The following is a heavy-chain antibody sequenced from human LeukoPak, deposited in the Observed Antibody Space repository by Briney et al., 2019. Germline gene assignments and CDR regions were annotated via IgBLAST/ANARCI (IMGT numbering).Heavy chain of an antibody. CDR2: ISAYNGNT. CDR3: ARFGEFPGY. Sequence: ASVKVSCKASGYRFNSYGFSWVRQAPGQGLEWMGWISAYNGNTNYAQKVQGRVTMTTGTSTSTVYMELRSLRSDDTAVYYCARFGEFPGYWGQGTLVTVSS. CDR1: GYRFNSYG. D-gene: IGHD3-10*01. V-gene: IGHV1-18*01. J-gene: IGHJ4*02.